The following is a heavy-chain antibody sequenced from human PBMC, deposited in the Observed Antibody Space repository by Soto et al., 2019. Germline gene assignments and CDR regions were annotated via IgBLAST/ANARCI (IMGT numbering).Heavy chain of an antibody. Sequence: QLQLQESGPGLVKPPETLSLTGTVSGGSISSSSSYWGWIRQPPGKGLEWFGSIYYSGSTYYNPSLKSRVTMSLDTSKTLFSLKLSSGTAADTAVYYCARWGARPTCFDHWGQGTLVTVSS. D-gene: IGHD6-6*01. CDR2: IYYSGST. J-gene: IGHJ5*02. CDR3: ARWGARPTCFDH. V-gene: IGHV4-39*01. CDR1: GGSISSSSSY.